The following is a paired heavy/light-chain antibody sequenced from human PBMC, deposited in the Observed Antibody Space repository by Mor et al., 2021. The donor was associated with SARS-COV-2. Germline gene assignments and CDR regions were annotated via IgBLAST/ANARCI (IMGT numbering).Light chain of an antibody. CDR1: QSVSSSY. Sequence: EIALTQSPGTLSLSPGERATLSCRASQSVSSSYLAWYQQKSGQAPRLLIYGASSRATGIPDRFSGSGSGTDFTLTMSRLEPEDFAVYYCQQYGSSPWTFGQGTKVEIK. V-gene: IGKV3-20*01. CDR3: QQYGSSPWT. CDR2: GAS. J-gene: IGKJ1*01.
Heavy chain of an antibody. J-gene: IGHJ3*02. CDR1: GFTFTSSA. CDR3: AASPGTVGAFDI. CDR2: IVVGSGNT. Sequence: QMQLVQSGPEVKRPGTSVKVSCKASGFTFTSSAVQWLRQARGQRLEWMGGIVVGSGNTHSAQKFQDRVTITRDMSTSTAYMELSSLRSEDTAVYYCAASPGTVGAFDIWGQGTLVTVSS. V-gene: IGHV1-58*01. D-gene: IGHD1-26*01.